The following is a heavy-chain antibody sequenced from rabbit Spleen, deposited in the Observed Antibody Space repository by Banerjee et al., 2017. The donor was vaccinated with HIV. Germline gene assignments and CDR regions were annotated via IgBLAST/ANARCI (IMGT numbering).Heavy chain of an antibody. CDR1: GFSFTDKDV. V-gene: IGHV1S45*01. CDR2: INTITGKT. CDR3: ARDLVAVIGWNFNL. D-gene: IGHD1-1*01. J-gene: IGHJ4*01. Sequence: QEQLVESGGGLVQPEGSLTLTCTASGFSFTDKDVMCWVRQAPGKGLEWIGCINTITGKTVYATWAKGRFTISRASSTTVFLQMTSLTAADTATYFCARDLVAVIGWNFNLWGPGTLVTVS.